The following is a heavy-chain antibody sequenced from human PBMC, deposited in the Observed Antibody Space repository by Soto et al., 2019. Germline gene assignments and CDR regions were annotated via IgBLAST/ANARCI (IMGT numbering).Heavy chain of an antibody. CDR3: AKALVLEWLLGY. CDR1: GFAFSSYG. V-gene: IGHV3-30*18. Sequence: PGGSLRLSCAASGFAFSSYGMHWVRQAPGKGLEWVAVISYDGSNKYYADSVKGRFTISRDNSKNTLYLQMNSLRAEDTAVYYCAKALVLEWLLGYWGQGTLVTVAS. D-gene: IGHD3-3*01. J-gene: IGHJ4*02. CDR2: ISYDGSNK.